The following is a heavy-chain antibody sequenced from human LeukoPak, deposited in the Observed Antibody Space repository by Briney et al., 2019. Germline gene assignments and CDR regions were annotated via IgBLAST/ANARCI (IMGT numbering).Heavy chain of an antibody. CDR1: GYSFTGHY. CDR2: INPHSGAT. Sequence: VSVKVSCKASGYSFTGHYIHWVRQPPGQGLEWMGWINPHSGATNYAQKIQGRVTMTRDTSISTAYMELSSLRSDDTAMYYCARVRVGATGSLDVFNLWGQGTMVTVSS. J-gene: IGHJ3*01. V-gene: IGHV1-2*02. D-gene: IGHD1-26*01. CDR3: ARVRVGATGSLDVFNL.